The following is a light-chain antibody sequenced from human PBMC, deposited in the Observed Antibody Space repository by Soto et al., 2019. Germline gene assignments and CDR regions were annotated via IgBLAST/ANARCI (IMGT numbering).Light chain of an antibody. Sequence: DIPMTQSPSTLSASVGDRVTIACRASQSISDWLAWYQQKPGQAPKFLIYKASNLESGVPSRFSGSGSGTEFTLTISSLQPDEFATYYCQQYDTYPPTFGRGTKVEIK. J-gene: IGKJ1*01. CDR2: KAS. CDR1: QSISDW. V-gene: IGKV1-5*03. CDR3: QQYDTYPPT.